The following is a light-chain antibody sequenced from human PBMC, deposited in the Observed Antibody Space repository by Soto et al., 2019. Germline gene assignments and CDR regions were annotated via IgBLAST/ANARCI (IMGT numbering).Light chain of an antibody. J-gene: IGLJ2*01. V-gene: IGLV4-69*01. CDR3: QTWGTGIHVV. CDR1: SGHSSYA. Sequence: QLVLTQSPSASASLGASVKLTCTLSSGHSSYAIAWHQQQPEKGPRYLMKLNSDGSHSKGDGIPDRFSGSNSGAERYLTISSLQSEDEADYYCQTWGTGIHVVFGGGTKVTVL. CDR2: LNSDGSH.